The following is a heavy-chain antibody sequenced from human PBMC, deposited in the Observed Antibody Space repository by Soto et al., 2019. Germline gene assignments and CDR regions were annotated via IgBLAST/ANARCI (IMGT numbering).Heavy chain of an antibody. D-gene: IGHD2-8*01. V-gene: IGHV3-7*03. CDR1: GFTFSSYW. CDR3: ARMVMVYAIVGYFDY. Sequence: PGGSLRLSCASSGFTFSSYWMSWVRQAPGKGLEWVANIKQDGSEKYYVDSVKGRFTISRDNAKNSLYLQMNSLRAEDTAVYYCARMVMVYAIVGYFDYWGQGTLVTVSS. CDR2: IKQDGSEK. J-gene: IGHJ4*02.